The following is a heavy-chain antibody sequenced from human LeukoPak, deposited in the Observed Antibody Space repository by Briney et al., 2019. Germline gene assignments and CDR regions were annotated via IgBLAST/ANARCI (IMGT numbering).Heavy chain of an antibody. D-gene: IGHD6-13*01. CDR2: IYPGDSDT. Sequence: GESLKISCKGSGYSFTSYWIGWVRQMPGKGLEWMGIIYPGDSDTRYSPSFQGQVTISADKSIGTAYLQWSSLKASDTAMYYCARHPSRAAAGTDYWGQGTLVTVSS. J-gene: IGHJ4*02. V-gene: IGHV5-51*01. CDR1: GYSFTSYW. CDR3: ARHPSRAAAGTDY.